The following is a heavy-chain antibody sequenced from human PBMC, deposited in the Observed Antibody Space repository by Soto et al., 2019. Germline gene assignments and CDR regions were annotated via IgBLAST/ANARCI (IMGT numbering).Heavy chain of an antibody. CDR1: GGTFSSYA. CDR3: ARVSSMVRGGNGNWFDP. D-gene: IGHD3-10*01. CDR2: IIPMYGPA. J-gene: IGHJ5*02. Sequence: QVPLVQSGAEVKKPGSSVTVSCKASGGTFSSYAIHWVRQAPGQGLEWMGGIIPMYGPAKYAQRFQGRVTITADESQTTVYMGLTSLTSQDTAVYYCARVSSMVRGGNGNWFDPWGHGTLVTVSS. V-gene: IGHV1-69*01.